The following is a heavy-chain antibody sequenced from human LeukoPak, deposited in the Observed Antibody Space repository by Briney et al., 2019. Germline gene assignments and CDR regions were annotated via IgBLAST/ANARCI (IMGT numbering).Heavy chain of an antibody. D-gene: IGHD2-2*01. V-gene: IGHV4-59*01. Sequence: PSETLSLTCTVSGGSISSYYWSWIRQPPGKGLEWIGYIHYSGSTNYNPSLRSRVTVSVDTSKNQSPLKLSSVTAADTAVYYCAREGYCTTTSCSYEFDYWGQGTLVTVSS. CDR1: GGSISSYY. CDR2: IHYSGST. CDR3: AREGYCTTTSCSYEFDY. J-gene: IGHJ4*02.